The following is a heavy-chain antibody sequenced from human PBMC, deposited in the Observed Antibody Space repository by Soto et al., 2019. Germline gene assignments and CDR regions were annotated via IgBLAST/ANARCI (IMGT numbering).Heavy chain of an antibody. CDR2: IIPIFGTA. CDR3: ARARAGVEMATNWGFYY. D-gene: IGHD3-16*01. CDR1: GGTFSSYA. Sequence: QVQLVQSGAEVKKPGSSVKVSCKASGGTFSSYAISWVRQAPGQGLEWMGGIIPIFGTANYAQKFQGIVTITAGESASTAYMELSSLRSEDTAVYYCARARAGVEMATNWGFYYWGQGTLVTVSS. J-gene: IGHJ4*02. V-gene: IGHV1-69*01.